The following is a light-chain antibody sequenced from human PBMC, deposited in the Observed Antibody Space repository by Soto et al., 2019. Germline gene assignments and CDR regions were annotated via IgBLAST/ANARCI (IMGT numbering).Light chain of an antibody. V-gene: IGKV1-5*03. J-gene: IGKJ4*01. CDR1: QSISSW. Sequence: DIQMTQSPSTLSASVGDRVTIPCRASQSISSWLAWYQQKPGKAPKLLIYKASSLESGVPSRFSGSGSGTEFTLTISSLQPEDFATYYCQQSYSTPRGLTFGGGTKVDIK. CDR3: QQSYSTPRGLT. CDR2: KAS.